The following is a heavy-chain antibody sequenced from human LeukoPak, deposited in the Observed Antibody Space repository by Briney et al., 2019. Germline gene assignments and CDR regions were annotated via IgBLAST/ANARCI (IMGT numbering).Heavy chain of an antibody. CDR3: ARGDEAAGTMFDAFDI. Sequence: SQTLSLTCTVSGGSISSYYWSWIRQPAGKGLEWIGRIYTSGSTNYNPYLKSRVTMSVDTSKNQFSLKLSSVTAADTAVYYCARGDEAAGTMFDAFDIWGQGTMVTVSS. D-gene: IGHD6-13*01. CDR1: GGSISSYY. J-gene: IGHJ3*02. CDR2: IYTSGST. V-gene: IGHV4-4*07.